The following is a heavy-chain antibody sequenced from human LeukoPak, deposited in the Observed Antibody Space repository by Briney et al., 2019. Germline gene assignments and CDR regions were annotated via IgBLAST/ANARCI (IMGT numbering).Heavy chain of an antibody. V-gene: IGHV3-21*01. CDR1: KFTFNNYA. Sequence: GGSLRLSCLASKFTFNNYAMTWVRQAPGKGLEWVSFISSSSSYIYYADSVKGRFTISRENAKNSLYLQMNSLRAGDTAVYYCARDRGGGHMDVWGKGTTVTISS. J-gene: IGHJ6*03. CDR2: ISSSSSYI. D-gene: IGHD2-15*01. CDR3: ARDRGGGHMDV.